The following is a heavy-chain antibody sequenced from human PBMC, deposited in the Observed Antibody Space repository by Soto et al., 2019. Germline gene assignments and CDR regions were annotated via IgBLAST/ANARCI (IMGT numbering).Heavy chain of an antibody. V-gene: IGHV1-58*01. CDR3: AAELYSGGNCCSFDV. J-gene: IGHJ3*01. CDR2: IIIASGQT. D-gene: IGHD2-21*02. Sequence: QMQVVQSGPEVKTPGTSVKVSCKTSGFTFSNSAVQWVRQARGQPLEWIGWIIIASGQTNYAQNVQERITITREMSTSTAYMELSSLRSDETATYYCAAELYSGGNCCSFDVWGLGTVVSVSS. CDR1: GFTFSNSA.